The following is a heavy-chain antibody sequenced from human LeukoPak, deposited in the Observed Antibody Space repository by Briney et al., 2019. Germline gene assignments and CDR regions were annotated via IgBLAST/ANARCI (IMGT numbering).Heavy chain of an antibody. D-gene: IGHD6-19*01. CDR3: ARDRFIVAGKRSSYYFDY. CDR2: ISYDGSNK. Sequence: PGRSLRLSCAASGFTFSSYAMHWVRQAPGKGLEWVAVISYDGSNKYYADSVKGRFTISRDNSKNTLYLQMNSLRAEDTAVYYCARDRFIVAGKRSSYYFDYWGQGTLVTGSS. CDR1: GFTFSSYA. V-gene: IGHV3-30*04. J-gene: IGHJ4*02.